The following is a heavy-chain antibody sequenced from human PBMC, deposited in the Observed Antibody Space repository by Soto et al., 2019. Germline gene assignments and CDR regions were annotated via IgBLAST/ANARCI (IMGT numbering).Heavy chain of an antibody. V-gene: IGHV4-59*01. CDR1: GGSISSYY. CDR2: IYYSGST. CDR3: ARSQGEAVSSRYLMDV. J-gene: IGHJ6*02. D-gene: IGHD6-13*01. Sequence: SETLSLTCTVSGGSISSYYWSWIRQPPGKGLEWIGYIYYSGSTNYNPSLKSRVTISVDTSKNQFSLKLSSVTAADTAVYYCARSQGEAVSSRYLMDVWGQGTTVTVSS.